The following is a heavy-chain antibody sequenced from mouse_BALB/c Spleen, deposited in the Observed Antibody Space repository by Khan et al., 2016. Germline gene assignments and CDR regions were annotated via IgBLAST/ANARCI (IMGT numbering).Heavy chain of an antibody. D-gene: IGHD1-2*01. CDR2: INTETGEP. J-gene: IGHJ3*01. Sequence: LVESGPELKKPGETVKISCKASGYTFTDYSMHWVKQAPGKGLKWMGWINTETGEPTYADDFKGRFAFSLETFASTAYLQVNNLKNEDTDTCFCAREAATAFAYWGQGTLVTVSA. V-gene: IGHV9-2-1*01. CDR1: GYTFTDYS. CDR3: AREAATAFAY.